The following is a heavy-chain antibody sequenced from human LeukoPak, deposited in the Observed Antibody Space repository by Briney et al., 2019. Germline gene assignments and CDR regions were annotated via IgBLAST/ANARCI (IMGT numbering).Heavy chain of an antibody. CDR1: GFTFSFYE. V-gene: IGHV3-48*03. Sequence: GGSLRLSCAASGFTFSFYEMNWVRQAPGKRLEWVSHISRGGTTIYYADSVKGRFTISRDKAKNSLYLQMTSLRPEDTAVYYCARGDYYFDYWGQGTLVTVSS. J-gene: IGHJ4*02. CDR2: ISRGGTTI. D-gene: IGHD3/OR15-3a*01. CDR3: ARGDYYFDY.